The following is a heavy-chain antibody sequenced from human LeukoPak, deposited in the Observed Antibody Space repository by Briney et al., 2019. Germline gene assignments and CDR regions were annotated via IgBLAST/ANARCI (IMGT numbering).Heavy chain of an antibody. D-gene: IGHD6-13*01. CDR3: AKDYRIAAAAYYYYYYGMDV. CDR2: ISYDGSNK. CDR1: GFTFSSYG. V-gene: IGHV3-30*18. J-gene: IGHJ6*02. Sequence: GGSLRLSCAASGFTFSSYGMHWVRQAPGKGLEWVAVISYDGSNKYYADSVKGRFTISRDNSKNTLYLQMNSLRAEDTAVYYCAKDYRIAAAAYYYYYYGMDVWGQGTTVTVSS.